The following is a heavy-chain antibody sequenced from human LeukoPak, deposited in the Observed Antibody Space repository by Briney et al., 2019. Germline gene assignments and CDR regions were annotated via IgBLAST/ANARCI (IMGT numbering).Heavy chain of an antibody. D-gene: IGHD3-10*01. CDR1: GFTFSSYE. CDR3: ARGLWFGEL. J-gene: IGHJ4*02. Sequence: GGSLRLSCAASGFTFSSYEMNWVRQAPGKGLEWVSYISSSGSTIYYADSVKGRFTISKDNAKNSLYLQMNSLRAEDTAVYYCARGLWFGELWGQGTLVTVSS. V-gene: IGHV3-48*03. CDR2: ISSSGSTI.